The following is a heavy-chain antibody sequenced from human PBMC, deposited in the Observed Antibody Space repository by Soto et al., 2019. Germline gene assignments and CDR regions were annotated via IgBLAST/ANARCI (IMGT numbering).Heavy chain of an antibody. Sequence: ASVKVSCKSSGYTFTTYGISWVRQAPGQGLEWVGWISPYNGDTKYSQNFQGRVTMTTDTFTSTGYMELSSLRVEDTSVYYCATDSLYSTTWYDYFDLWGQGTLVTVSS. J-gene: IGHJ5*02. CDR3: ATDSLYSTTWYDYFDL. CDR1: GYTFTTYG. V-gene: IGHV1-18*04. CDR2: ISPYNGDT. D-gene: IGHD4-17*01.